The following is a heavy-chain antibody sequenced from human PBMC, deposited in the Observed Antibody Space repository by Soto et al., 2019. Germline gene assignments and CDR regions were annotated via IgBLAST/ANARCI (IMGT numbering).Heavy chain of an antibody. Sequence: QVQLVESGGGVVQPGRSLRLSCVASGFTFSSYAMHWVRQAPGKGLEWVTSISYDGSLIRYINSVKGQFTVSRDNSKNTLYLQMNSLRDEDTAVYYCAKAAAYDSSGYYYYLDYWGQGTLVTVSS. CDR2: ISYDGSLI. V-gene: IGHV3-30*18. CDR3: AKAAAYDSSGYYYYLDY. CDR1: GFTFSSYA. D-gene: IGHD3-22*01. J-gene: IGHJ4*02.